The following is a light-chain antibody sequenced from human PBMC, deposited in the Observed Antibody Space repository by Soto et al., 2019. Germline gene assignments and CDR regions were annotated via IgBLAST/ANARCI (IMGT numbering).Light chain of an antibody. J-gene: IGKJ1*01. V-gene: IGKV4-1*01. CDR2: WAS. CDR3: QHYYTIPWT. CDR1: QSVLSSSNNKNC. Sequence: DIVMTQSPDSLAVSLGERATINCKSSQSVLSSSNNKNCLAWYQQKSGQPPKLLIYWASTRESGVPDRFSGSGSGTDFTLTISSLQDEDVAAYYCQHYYTIPWTFGQGTKVDIK.